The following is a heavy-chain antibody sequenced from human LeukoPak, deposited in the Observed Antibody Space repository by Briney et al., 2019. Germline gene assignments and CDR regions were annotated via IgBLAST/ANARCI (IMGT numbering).Heavy chain of an antibody. CDR3: ARDVYYYGSGSSPVDY. J-gene: IGHJ4*02. Sequence: GGSLRLSCAASGFTFSRYWMSWVRQAPGKGLEWVANIKQDGSEKYYVDSVKGRFTISRDNAKNSLYLQMNSLRAEDTAVYYCARDVYYYGSGSSPVDYWGQGTLVTVSS. D-gene: IGHD3-10*01. CDR1: GFTFSRYW. CDR2: IKQDGSEK. V-gene: IGHV3-7*01.